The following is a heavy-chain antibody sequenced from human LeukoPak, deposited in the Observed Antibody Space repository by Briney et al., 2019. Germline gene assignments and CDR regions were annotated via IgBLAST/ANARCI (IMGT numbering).Heavy chain of an antibody. CDR2: IYYSGST. D-gene: IGHD3-22*01. CDR1: GGSISSGGYY. CDR3: ARDFRGQYYDGSGYVEKYYYYGMDV. J-gene: IGHJ6*02. Sequence: PSQTLSLTCTVSGGSISSGGYYWSWIRQHPGKGLEWIGYIYYSGSTYYNPSLKSRVTISVDTSKNQFSLKLSSVTAADTAVYYCARDFRGQYYDGSGYVEKYYYYGMDVWGQGTTVTVSS. V-gene: IGHV4-31*03.